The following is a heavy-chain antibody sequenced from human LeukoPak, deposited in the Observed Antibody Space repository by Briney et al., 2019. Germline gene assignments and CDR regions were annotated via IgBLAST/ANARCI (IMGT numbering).Heavy chain of an antibody. D-gene: IGHD2/OR15-2a*01. Sequence: PGESLRLSCAASGFAFNTYSMNWVRQAPGKGLEWVSFIFSSSTYIYYTDSVKGRFTISRDNARNSLYLQMDNLRAEDTGVYYCARDFYVGFALDYWGQGTLVTVSS. CDR3: ARDFYVGFALDY. V-gene: IGHV3-21*03. CDR2: IFSSSTYI. J-gene: IGHJ4*02. CDR1: GFAFNTYS.